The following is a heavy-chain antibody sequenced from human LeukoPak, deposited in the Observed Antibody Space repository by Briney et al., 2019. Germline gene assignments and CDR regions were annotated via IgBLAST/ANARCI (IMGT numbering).Heavy chain of an antibody. Sequence: ASVKVSCKASGYTFTCYYMHWVRQAPGQGLEWMGWINPYSGGTNYAQKFQGRVTMTRDTSISTAYMELSRLRSDDTAVYYCARGTGYASQAYDFWSGVGYWGQGTLVTVSS. CDR1: GYTFTCYY. V-gene: IGHV1-2*02. J-gene: IGHJ4*02. CDR3: ARGTGYASQAYDFWSGVGY. CDR2: INPYSGGT. D-gene: IGHD3-3*01.